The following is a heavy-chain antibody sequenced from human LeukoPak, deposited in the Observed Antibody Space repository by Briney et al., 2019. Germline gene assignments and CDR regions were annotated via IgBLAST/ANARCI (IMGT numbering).Heavy chain of an antibody. J-gene: IGHJ4*02. D-gene: IGHD3-22*01. CDR2: IIPIFGTA. Sequence: SVKVSCKASGGTFSSYAISWVRQAPGQGLEWMGRIIPIFGTANYAQKFQGRVTITTDESTSTAYMELSSLRPEDTAVYYCARTYYYDSSGFECFDYWGQGTLVTVSS. V-gene: IGHV1-69*05. CDR3: ARTYYYDSSGFECFDY. CDR1: GGTFSSYA.